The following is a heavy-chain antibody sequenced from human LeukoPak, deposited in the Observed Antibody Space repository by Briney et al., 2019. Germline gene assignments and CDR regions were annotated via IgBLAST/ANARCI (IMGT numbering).Heavy chain of an antibody. Sequence: GGSLRLSCAASGFTVSSNYMSWVRQAPGKGLEWVSVIYSGGSTYYADSVKGRFTISRDNSKNTLYLQMNSLRAEDTAVYYCARDSIGDYYDSSGYYGDAFDIWGQGTMVTVSS. J-gene: IGHJ3*02. V-gene: IGHV3-66*01. CDR3: ARDSIGDYYDSSGYYGDAFDI. CDR1: GFTVSSNY. D-gene: IGHD3-22*01. CDR2: IYSGGST.